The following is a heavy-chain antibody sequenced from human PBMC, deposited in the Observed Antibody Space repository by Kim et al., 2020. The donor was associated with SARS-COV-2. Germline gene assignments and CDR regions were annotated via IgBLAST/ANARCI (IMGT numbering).Heavy chain of an antibody. CDR1: GGTFRNSV. CDR2: IIPIFNTA. CDR3: ARIPQFYYGSTIDYYYGMDV. V-gene: IGHV1-69*13. D-gene: IGHD3-10*01. J-gene: IGHJ6*02. Sequence: SVKVSCKASGGTFRNSVINWVRQAPGQGLEWMGGIIPIFNTANYAQKFQGRVTITAAESANTAYMELSSLRSEDTAVYYWARIPQFYYGSTIDYYYGMDVWGQGTTVTVSS.